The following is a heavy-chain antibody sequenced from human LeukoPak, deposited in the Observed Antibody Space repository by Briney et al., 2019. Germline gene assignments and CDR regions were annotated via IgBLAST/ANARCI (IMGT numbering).Heavy chain of an antibody. V-gene: IGHV3-43D*04. CDR2: ISWDGGTK. D-gene: IGHD5-18*01. CDR3: VKGIQLWSGAYDS. J-gene: IGHJ4*02. CDR1: GFTFDDYG. Sequence: GGSLRLSCAASGFTFDDYGMHWVRRLPGKGLEWVSLISWDGGTKFYADSVKGRFTISRDNSKNLVYLEMNSLRPEDTALYYCVKGIQLWSGAYDSWGQGTLVTVSS.